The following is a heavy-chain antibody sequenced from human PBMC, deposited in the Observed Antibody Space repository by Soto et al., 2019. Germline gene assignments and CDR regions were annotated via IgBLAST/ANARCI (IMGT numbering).Heavy chain of an antibody. CDR2: IIPIFGTA. CDR3: ASVLSGYPRDFDY. CDR1: GGTFSSYS. Sequence: GASVEVSCRASGGTFSSYSISWVRQAPGQGLEWMGGIIPIFGTANYAQKFQGRVTITADESTSTAYMELSSLRSEDTAVYYCASVLSGYPRDFDYWGQGTRVTVSS. V-gene: IGHV1-69*13. D-gene: IGHD3-22*01. J-gene: IGHJ4*02.